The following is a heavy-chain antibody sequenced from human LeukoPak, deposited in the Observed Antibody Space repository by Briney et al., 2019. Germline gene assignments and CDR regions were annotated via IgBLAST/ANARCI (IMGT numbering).Heavy chain of an antibody. Sequence: GGSLRLSCAASGFTFSSYAMHWVRQAPGKGLEWVAVISYDGSNKYYADSVKGRFTISRDNSKNTLYLQMNSLRAEDTAVYYCARDPGTSGRYYFDYWGQGTLVTVSS. CDR3: ARDPGTSGRYYFDY. V-gene: IGHV3-30-3*01. D-gene: IGHD2-8*01. CDR2: ISYDGSNK. J-gene: IGHJ4*02. CDR1: GFTFSSYA.